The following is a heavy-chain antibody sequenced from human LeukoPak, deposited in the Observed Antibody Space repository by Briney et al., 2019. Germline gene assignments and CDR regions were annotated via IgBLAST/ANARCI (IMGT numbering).Heavy chain of an antibody. V-gene: IGHV3-53*01. CDR1: GFTVSSNY. CDR3: ARVGVVPAAIPDGFDI. CDR2: IYSGGST. J-gene: IGHJ3*02. D-gene: IGHD2-2*01. Sequence: GGSLRLSCAASGFTVSSNYMSWVRQAPGKGLGWVSVIYSGGSTYYADSVKGRFTISRDNSKNTLYLQMNSLTAEDTAVYYCARVGVVPAAIPDGFDIWGQGTMVTVSS.